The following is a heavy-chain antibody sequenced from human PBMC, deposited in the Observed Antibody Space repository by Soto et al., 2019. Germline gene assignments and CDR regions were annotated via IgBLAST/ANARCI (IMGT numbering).Heavy chain of an antibody. CDR1: GFTFSNYG. CDR2: IWYDGSNK. Sequence: QVQLAESGGGVVRPGRSLRVSCAASGFTFSNYGMHWVRQAPGKGLEWVAVIWYDGSNKYYADSVKGRFTISRDSSKDTLDLQMNSLRAEDTAVYFCARSNYGDLSGHDAFDIWGPGTMVTVSS. CDR3: ARSNYGDLSGHDAFDI. J-gene: IGHJ3*02. V-gene: IGHV3-33*01. D-gene: IGHD4-17*01.